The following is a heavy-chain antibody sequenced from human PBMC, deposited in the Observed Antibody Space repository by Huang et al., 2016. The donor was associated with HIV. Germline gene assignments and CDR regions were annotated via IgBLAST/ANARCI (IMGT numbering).Heavy chain of an antibody. D-gene: IGHD3-22*01. Sequence: EVQLVESGGGLVQPGGSLRLSCAASGFTFSSYWVHWVRQAPGKGRVLVSRINSDGSSSGYADSVKGRFTISRDNAKNTLYLQMNRLRAEDTAVYYCVRDPRIQSWLNYFDYWGQGTLVSVSS. CDR1: GFTFSSYW. CDR2: INSDGSSS. CDR3: VRDPRIQSWLNYFDY. J-gene: IGHJ4*02. V-gene: IGHV3-74*01.